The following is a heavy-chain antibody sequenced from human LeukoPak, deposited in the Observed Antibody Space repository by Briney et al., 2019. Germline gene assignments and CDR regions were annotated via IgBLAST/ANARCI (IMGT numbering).Heavy chain of an antibody. J-gene: IGHJ4*02. D-gene: IGHD3-9*01. CDR1: GYTFTSYD. CDR2: MNPNSGTK. Sequence: ASVKVSCTASGYTFTSYDINCVRQATGQGIEWMGWMNPNSGTKGYAQKFQGRVTMTRNNSISTAYMEVSSLRSEDTAVYYCARGGNYDILTGHFDYWGQGTLVTVSS. V-gene: IGHV1-8*01. CDR3: ARGGNYDILTGHFDY.